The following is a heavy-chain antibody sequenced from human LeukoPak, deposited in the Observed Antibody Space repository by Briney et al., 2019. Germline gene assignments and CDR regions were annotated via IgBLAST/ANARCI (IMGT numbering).Heavy chain of an antibody. D-gene: IGHD2-15*01. CDR2: IYYSGST. CDR3: AKNGDRGAYCSGGTCYPYYYYYMDV. Sequence: SETLSLTCTVSGGSISSYYWSWIRQPPGKGLEWIGYIYYSGSTNYNPSLKSRVTISVDTSKNQFSLKLSSVTAADTAIYYCAKNGDRGAYCSGGTCYPYYYYYMDVWGKGTTVTISS. V-gene: IGHV4-59*01. J-gene: IGHJ6*03. CDR1: GGSISSYY.